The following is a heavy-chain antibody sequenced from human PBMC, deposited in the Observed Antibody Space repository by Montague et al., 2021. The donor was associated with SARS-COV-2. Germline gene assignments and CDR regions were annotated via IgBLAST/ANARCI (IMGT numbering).Heavy chain of an antibody. V-gene: IGHV6-1*01. D-gene: IGHD4-11*01. CDR1: GDSVSSNIAT. CDR3: ARMPVGSKYYFDF. CDR2: TYYRSKWYN. J-gene: IGHJ4*02. Sequence: CAISGDSVSSNIATWNWIRQSPSGGLEWLGRTYYRSKWYNDYAESVKSRITIDPDTSKHQFSLHLNSVTPEDTAVYYCARMPVGSKYYFDFWGQGTLVTVSS.